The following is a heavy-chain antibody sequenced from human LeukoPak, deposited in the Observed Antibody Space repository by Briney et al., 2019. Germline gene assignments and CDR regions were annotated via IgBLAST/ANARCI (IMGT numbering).Heavy chain of an antibody. CDR3: ARVAALYYDSIGFWFDP. J-gene: IGHJ5*02. CDR1: GYSICIGCY. Sequence: PSETLSLTCGVSGYSICIGCYWGWIRKTPGKGLEWIGSIYHSGGTYYNPSLKSRVTISVDTSKNQFSLKLSSVTAADTAVYYCARVAALYYDSIGFWFDPWGQGTLVTVSS. V-gene: IGHV4-38-2*01. D-gene: IGHD3-22*01. CDR2: IYHSGGT.